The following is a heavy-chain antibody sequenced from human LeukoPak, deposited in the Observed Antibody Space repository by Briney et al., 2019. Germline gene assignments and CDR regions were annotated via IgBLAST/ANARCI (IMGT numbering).Heavy chain of an antibody. CDR1: GYTCTGYY. CDR2: INPNSGGT. Sequence: ASVKVSCKASGYTCTGYYMHWVRQAPGQGLEWMGWINPNSGGTNYAQKFQGRVTMTRDTSISTAYMELSRLRSDDTAVYYCARSIAAAGEGWFDPWGQGTLVTXSS. CDR3: ARSIAAAGEGWFDP. D-gene: IGHD6-13*01. J-gene: IGHJ5*02. V-gene: IGHV1-2*02.